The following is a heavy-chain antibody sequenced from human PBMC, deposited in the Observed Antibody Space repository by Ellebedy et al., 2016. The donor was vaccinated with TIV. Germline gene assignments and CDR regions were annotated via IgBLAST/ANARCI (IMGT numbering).Heavy chain of an antibody. J-gene: IGHJ4*02. V-gene: IGHV3-7*03. CDR2: IKQDGSEK. CDR3: ARGGGYYYDRPVDY. D-gene: IGHD3-22*01. Sequence: GGSLRLSCAASGFTFSRSWMNWVRQAPGKGLEWVAYIKQDGSEKYYVDSVKGRFTISRDNAKNSLYLQMNSLRVEDTAVYYCARGGGYYYDRPVDYWGQGTLVTVSS. CDR1: GFTFSRSW.